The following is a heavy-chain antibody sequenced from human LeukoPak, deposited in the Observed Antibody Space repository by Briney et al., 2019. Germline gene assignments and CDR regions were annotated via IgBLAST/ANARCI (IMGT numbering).Heavy chain of an antibody. J-gene: IGHJ1*01. CDR2: ISSSSSTI. CDR3: AREIAVAANLEYFQH. Sequence: GGSLRLSCAASGFTFSSYSMNWVRQAPGKGLEWVSYISSSSSTIYYADSVKGRFTISRDNAKNSLYLQMNSLRAEDTAVYYCAREIAVAANLEYFQHWGQGTLVTVSS. V-gene: IGHV3-48*04. CDR1: GFTFSSYS. D-gene: IGHD6-19*01.